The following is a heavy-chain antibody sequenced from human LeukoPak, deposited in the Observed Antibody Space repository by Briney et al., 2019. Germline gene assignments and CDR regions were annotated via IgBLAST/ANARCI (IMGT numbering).Heavy chain of an antibody. CDR2: ISSSSSYI. Sequence: GGSLRLSCAASGFTFSSYSMNWVRQAPGKGLEWVSSISSSSSYIYYADSVKGRFTISRDNAKNSLYLQMNSLRAEDTAVYYCATPTAGTWHFDYWGQGTLVTVSS. V-gene: IGHV3-21*04. CDR1: GFTFSSYS. CDR3: ATPTAGTWHFDY. D-gene: IGHD1-1*01. J-gene: IGHJ4*02.